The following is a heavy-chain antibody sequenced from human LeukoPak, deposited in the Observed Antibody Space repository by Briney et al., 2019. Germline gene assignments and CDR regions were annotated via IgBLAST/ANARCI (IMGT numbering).Heavy chain of an antibody. CDR1: GGSFSGYY. V-gene: IGHV4-34*01. CDR3: SRYDSERNFDP. D-gene: IGHD3-3*01. J-gene: IGHJ5*02. CDR2: INHSGST. Sequence: SETLSLTCAVYGGSFSGYYWSWIRQPPGKGLEWIGEINHSGSTNYNPSLKSRVTISVDTSKNQFSLKLSSVTAADTAVYYCSRYDSERNFDPWGQGTLVTVSS.